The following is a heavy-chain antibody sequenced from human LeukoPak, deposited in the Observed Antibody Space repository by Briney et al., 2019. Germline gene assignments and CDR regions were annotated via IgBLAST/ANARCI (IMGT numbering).Heavy chain of an antibody. CDR1: RFTFSTYA. V-gene: IGHV3-23*01. CDR2: ISGSGDTT. CDR3: AKSQRNDQQVVQRIDY. D-gene: IGHD2-2*01. Sequence: GGSLRLSCTASRFTFSTYAMSWVRQAPGKGLEWVSSISGSGDTTYYTGSVKGRFTISRDNSKNALYLQMSSLRVEDTAVYYCAKSQRNDQQVVQRIDYWGQGTLVTVSS. J-gene: IGHJ4*02.